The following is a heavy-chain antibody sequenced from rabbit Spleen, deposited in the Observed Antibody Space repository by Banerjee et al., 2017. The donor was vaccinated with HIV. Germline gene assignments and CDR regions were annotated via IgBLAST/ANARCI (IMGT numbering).Heavy chain of an antibody. CDR2: IYSAKGST. V-gene: IGHV1S40*01. J-gene: IGHJ4*01. Sequence: QSLEESGGGLVQPGGSLTLSCKASGFDFNNYYMTWVRQAPGKGLEWIGIIYSAKGSTDYASWAKGRFTISQTSSTTVTLQMTSLTASDTATYFCARDGDDAGYDFYLWGPGTLVTVS. D-gene: IGHD3-1*01. CDR3: ARDGDDAGYDFYL. CDR1: GFDFNNYY.